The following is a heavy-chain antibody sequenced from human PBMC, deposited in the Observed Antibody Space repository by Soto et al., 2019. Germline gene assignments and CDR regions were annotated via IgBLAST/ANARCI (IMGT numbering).Heavy chain of an antibody. D-gene: IGHD6-6*01. CDR3: AKAGQLLRKFFYYYYMDV. CDR2: ISGSGGST. Sequence: GGSLRLSCAASGFTFSSYAMSWVRQAPGKGLEWVSAISGSGGSTYYADSVKGRFTISRDNSKNTLYLQMNSLRAEDTAVYYCAKAGQLLRKFFYYYYMDVWGKGTTVTVSS. J-gene: IGHJ6*03. V-gene: IGHV3-23*01. CDR1: GFTFSSYA.